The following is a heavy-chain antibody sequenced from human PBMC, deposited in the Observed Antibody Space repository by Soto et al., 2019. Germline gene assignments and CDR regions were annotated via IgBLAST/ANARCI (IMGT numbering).Heavy chain of an antibody. Sequence: SETLSLTCAVSSGSISSSNWWSWVRQPPGKGLEWIGEIYHSGSTNYNPSLKSRVTISVDKSKNQFSLKLSSVTAADTAVYYCARLDFDWYAFDIRGKGTMVTVS. CDR1: SGSISSSNW. J-gene: IGHJ3*02. D-gene: IGHD3-9*01. CDR2: IYHSGST. V-gene: IGHV4-4*02. CDR3: ARLDFDWYAFDI.